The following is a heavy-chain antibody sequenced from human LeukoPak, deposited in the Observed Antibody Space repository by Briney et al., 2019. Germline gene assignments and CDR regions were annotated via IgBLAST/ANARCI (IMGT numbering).Heavy chain of an antibody. J-gene: IGHJ3*02. Sequence: SAKVSCMASGGTSSSYAISWGRQAPGQGLEWMGRIIPIFGTANYAQKFQGRVTITTDETTSTAYMELSSLRSEDTAVYYCARDLASVIVVVPAGLAFDIWGQGTMVTVSS. CDR3: ARDLASVIVVVPAGLAFDI. D-gene: IGHD2-2*01. CDR1: GGTSSSYA. V-gene: IGHV1-69*05. CDR2: IIPIFGTA.